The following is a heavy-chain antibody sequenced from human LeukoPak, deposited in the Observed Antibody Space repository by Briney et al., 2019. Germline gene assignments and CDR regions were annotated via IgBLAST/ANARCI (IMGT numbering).Heavy chain of an antibody. Sequence: EASVKVSCKASGYTFTNYGISWVRQAPGQGLEWMGWISDYNGNTKYAQKLQGRVTMTTDTSTSTANMELRSLRSDDTAVYYCARVMSQWLVSYFDCWGQGTLVTVSS. CDR2: ISDYNGNT. CDR3: ARVMSQWLVSYFDC. J-gene: IGHJ4*02. V-gene: IGHV1-18*01. CDR1: GYTFTNYG. D-gene: IGHD6-19*01.